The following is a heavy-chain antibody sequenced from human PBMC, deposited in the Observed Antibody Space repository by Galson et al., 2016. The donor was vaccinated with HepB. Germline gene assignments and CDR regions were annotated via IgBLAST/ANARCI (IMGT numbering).Heavy chain of an antibody. J-gene: IGHJ4*02. CDR3: ARGGGSGYDWARLDY. Sequence: SLRLSCAASGFTFSSYGMHWVRQAPGKGLEWVAVISYDGSNKYYADSVKGRFTISRDNSKNTLYLQMNSLRAEDTAVYYCARGGGSGYDWARLDYWGQGTLVTVSS. CDR1: GFTFSSYG. CDR2: ISYDGSNK. V-gene: IGHV3-30*03. D-gene: IGHD5-12*01.